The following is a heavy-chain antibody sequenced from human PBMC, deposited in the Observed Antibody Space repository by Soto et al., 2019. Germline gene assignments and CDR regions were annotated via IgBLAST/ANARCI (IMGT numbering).Heavy chain of an antibody. D-gene: IGHD3-22*01. CDR2: ISYDGSNK. CDR3: AKASSGLPHDDYFDY. J-gene: IGHJ4*02. V-gene: IGHV3-30*18. CDR1: GFTFSSYG. Sequence: GGSVRLSCAASGFTFSSYGMHWVRQAPGKGLEWVAVISYDGSNKYYADSVKGRFTISRDNSKNTLYLQMNSLRAEDTAVYYCAKASSGLPHDDYFDYWGQGTLVTVSS.